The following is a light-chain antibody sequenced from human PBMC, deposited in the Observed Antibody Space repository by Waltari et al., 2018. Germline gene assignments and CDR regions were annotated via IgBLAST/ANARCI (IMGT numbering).Light chain of an antibody. CDR1: QSLLYSSNNKNY. CDR2: WAS. J-gene: IGKJ4*01. CDR3: QQYYTTPH. Sequence: DIVMTQSPDSLAVSLGERATINCKSSQSLLYSSNNKNYLAWYQQKPGQHPKLLIYWASSRESGVPDRFSGSGSVTDFTLTISSLQAEDVAVYYCQQYYTTPHFGGGTKVEIK. V-gene: IGKV4-1*01.